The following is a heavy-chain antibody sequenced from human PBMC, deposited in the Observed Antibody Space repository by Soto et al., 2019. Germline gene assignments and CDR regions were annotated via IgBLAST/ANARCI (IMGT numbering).Heavy chain of an antibody. D-gene: IGHD2-2*02. CDR2: MFYSGST. Sequence: PSETLSLTCTVSGGSITNYYWNWIRRPPGKGLEWIGYMFYSGSTNYNPSLKSRVTISVDTSKSQISLELTSVTAADTAMYYCARDSRSCSGPRCYSASDDAFDVWGQGAMVTVSS. CDR3: ARDSRSCSGPRCYSASDDAFDV. V-gene: IGHV4-59*01. CDR1: GGSITNYY. J-gene: IGHJ3*01.